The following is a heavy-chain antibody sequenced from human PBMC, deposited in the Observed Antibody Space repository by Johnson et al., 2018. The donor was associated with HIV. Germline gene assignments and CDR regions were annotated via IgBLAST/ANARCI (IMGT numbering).Heavy chain of an antibody. CDR2: IYSGGST. Sequence: VQLVESGGGVVQPGRSLRLSCAASGFTVSSNYMSWVRQAPGKGLEWVSVIYSGGSTYYADSGKGRFTIPTDNSKNTLYLQMNSLRDEDTAVYYCARDSYDYVWGSYRHDAFDIWGQGTMVTVSS. CDR3: ARDSYDYVWGSYRHDAFDI. D-gene: IGHD3-16*02. V-gene: IGHV3-66*01. CDR1: GFTVSSNY. J-gene: IGHJ3*02.